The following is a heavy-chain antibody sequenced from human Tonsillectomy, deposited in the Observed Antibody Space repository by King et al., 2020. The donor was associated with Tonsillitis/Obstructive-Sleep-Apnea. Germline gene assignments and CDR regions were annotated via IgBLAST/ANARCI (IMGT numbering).Heavy chain of an antibody. CDR1: GYTLTELS. V-gene: IGHV1-24*01. CDR3: ATGXATXRVXLXXAXXX. Sequence: QLVQSGAEVKKPGASVKVSCKVSGYTLTELSMHWVRQAPGKGLEWMGGFDPEDGETIYAQKFQGRVTITEDTSTDTGYMELSSLRSEDTAVYYCATGXATXRVXLXXAXXXXXQXTMVTVSS. D-gene: IGHD5-12*01. CDR2: FDPEDGET. J-gene: IGHJ3*01.